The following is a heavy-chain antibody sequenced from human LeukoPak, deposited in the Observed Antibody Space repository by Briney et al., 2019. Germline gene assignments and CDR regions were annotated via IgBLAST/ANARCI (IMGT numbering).Heavy chain of an antibody. J-gene: IGHJ4*02. CDR3: ARRQGCSSTSCPPDY. V-gene: IGHV5-51*01. CDR1: GYSFTTYW. CDR2: IYPGDSDT. Sequence: GESLTISCRGSGYSFTTYWIGWVRQMPGKGLEWMGIIYPGDSDTRYTPSFQGQVTLSADKSTNTAYLQWSRLKASDAAMYYCARRQGCSSTSCPPDYWGQGTLVTVSP. D-gene: IGHD2-2*01.